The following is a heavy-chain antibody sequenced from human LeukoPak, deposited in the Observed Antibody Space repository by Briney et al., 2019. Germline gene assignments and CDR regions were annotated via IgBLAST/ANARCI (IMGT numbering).Heavy chain of an antibody. V-gene: IGHV1-58*02. CDR2: IVVGSGNT. Sequence: GTSVKVSCKASGFTFTSSAMQWVRQARGQRLEWIGWIVVGSGNTNYAQKFQERVTITRDMSTSTAYMELSSLRSEDTAVYYCAADQRAARPYYYYYYGMDVWGQGTTVTVSS. J-gene: IGHJ6*02. D-gene: IGHD6-6*01. CDR3: AADQRAARPYYYYYYGMDV. CDR1: GFTFTSSA.